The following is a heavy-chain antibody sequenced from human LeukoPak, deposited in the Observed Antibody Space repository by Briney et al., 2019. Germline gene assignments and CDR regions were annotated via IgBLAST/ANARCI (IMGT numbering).Heavy chain of an antibody. Sequence: SETLSLTCTVSGGSISSYYWSWIRQPPGKGLEWIGYIYYSGSTNYNPSLKSRVTISVDTSKNQFSLKLSSVTAADTAVYYCARDLLGYCSGGSCYSVPPYYYYYGMDVWGQGTTVTVSS. D-gene: IGHD2-15*01. CDR2: IYYSGST. V-gene: IGHV4-59*01. J-gene: IGHJ6*02. CDR1: GGSISSYY. CDR3: ARDLLGYCSGGSCYSVPPYYYYYGMDV.